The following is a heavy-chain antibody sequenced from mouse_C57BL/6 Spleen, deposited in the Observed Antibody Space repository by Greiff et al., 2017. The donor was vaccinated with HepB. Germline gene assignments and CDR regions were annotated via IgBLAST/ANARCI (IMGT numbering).Heavy chain of an antibody. CDR1: GYTFTSYW. CDR3: ARSTTDPHYYAMDY. Sequence: QVQLKQPGAELVKPGASVKMSCKASGYTFTSYWITWVKQRPGQGLEWIGDIYPGSGSTNYNEKFKSKATLTVDTSSSTAYMQLSSLTSEDSAVYYCARSTTDPHYYAMDYGGQGTSVTVSS. CDR2: IYPGSGST. V-gene: IGHV1-55*01. D-gene: IGHD1-1*01. J-gene: IGHJ4*01.